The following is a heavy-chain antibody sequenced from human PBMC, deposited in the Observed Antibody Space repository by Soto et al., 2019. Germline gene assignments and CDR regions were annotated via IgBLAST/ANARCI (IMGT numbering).Heavy chain of an antibody. CDR2: IGPYDRKT. V-gene: IGHV1-18*01. CDR3: ARDPSGDVVPAASDS. D-gene: IGHD2-2*01. Sequence: HVQLVQSGAEVKTPGASVKVSCRTSGYTFSNYGISWVRQAPGQGLERMGWIGPYDRKTDYAQNFQGRVTMTADTSTSTAYMELRSLRSDDTAVYYCARDPSGDVVPAASDSWGQGTLVTVSS. J-gene: IGHJ4*02. CDR1: GYTFSNYG.